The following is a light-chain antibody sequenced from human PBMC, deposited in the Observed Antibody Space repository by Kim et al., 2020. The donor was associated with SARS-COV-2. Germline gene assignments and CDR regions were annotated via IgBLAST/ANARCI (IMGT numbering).Light chain of an antibody. CDR1: QSVSTW. CDR3: QQYNSYLWT. J-gene: IGKJ1*01. Sequence: ASVGDTVTITCRASQSVSTWLAWYQQKPGKAPNLLIYKASSLQSGVPSRFSGSGSGTEFTLTISSLQPDDFATYYCQQYNSYLWTFGQGTKVEIK. V-gene: IGKV1-5*03. CDR2: KAS.